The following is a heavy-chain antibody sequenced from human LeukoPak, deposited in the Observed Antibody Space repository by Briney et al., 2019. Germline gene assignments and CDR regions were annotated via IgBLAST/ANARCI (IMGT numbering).Heavy chain of an antibody. J-gene: IGHJ4*02. D-gene: IGHD2-15*01. Sequence: GESLKISCQGSGYSFTSYWIGWVRQMPGKGLEWMGIIHPPDSDTRYSPSLQGQVTISADKSISTAYLQWNSLKASDTAMYYCARWGGYCSGGSCYPLYYFDSWGQGTLVTVSS. CDR1: GYSFTSYW. CDR2: IHPPDSDT. V-gene: IGHV5-51*01. CDR3: ARWGGYCSGGSCYPLYYFDS.